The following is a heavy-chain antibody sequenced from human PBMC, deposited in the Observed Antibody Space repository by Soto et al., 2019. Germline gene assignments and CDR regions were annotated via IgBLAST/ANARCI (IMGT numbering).Heavy chain of an antibody. CDR2: MYFGGSF. J-gene: IGHJ5*02. CDR1: GASVSNGY. Sequence: QMQLQASGPGLVKPSETLSLTCNVSGASVSNGYWSWIRQPPGKGLEWIWFMYFGGSFNYNPSLTRRATISVETSMNQFSMKLTSVTASDTAVYYCARRYYDSTGFAVDPWGHGTLVTVSS. V-gene: IGHV4-59*02. CDR3: ARRYYDSTGFAVDP. D-gene: IGHD3-22*01.